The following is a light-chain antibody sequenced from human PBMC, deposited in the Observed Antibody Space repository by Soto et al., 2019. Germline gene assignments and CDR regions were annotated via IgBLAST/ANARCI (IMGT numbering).Light chain of an antibody. Sequence: QSVLTQPASVSGSPGQSITISCTGTSSDVGGYNYVSWYQQQPGNAPKLMIYDVSNRPSGVSNRFSGSKSGNTASLTISGLQAEDEADYYCSSYTSSSTYVFGTGTKLTVL. J-gene: IGLJ1*01. CDR3: SSYTSSSTYV. CDR1: SSDVGGYNY. CDR2: DVS. V-gene: IGLV2-14*01.